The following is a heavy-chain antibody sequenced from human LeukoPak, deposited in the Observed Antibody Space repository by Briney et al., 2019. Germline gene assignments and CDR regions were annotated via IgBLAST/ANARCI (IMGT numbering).Heavy chain of an antibody. Sequence: GGSLRLSCAASGFTFDSYSMSWVRQAPGKGLEWVSYITSGSSTIYYPDSVKGRFTISRDNAKNSLYLQMNSLRAEDTAIYYCARPLRESGYFYFDNWGQGTLVNVSS. D-gene: IGHD3-3*01. J-gene: IGHJ4*02. V-gene: IGHV3-48*04. CDR1: GFTFDSYS. CDR2: ITSGSSTI. CDR3: ARPLRESGYFYFDN.